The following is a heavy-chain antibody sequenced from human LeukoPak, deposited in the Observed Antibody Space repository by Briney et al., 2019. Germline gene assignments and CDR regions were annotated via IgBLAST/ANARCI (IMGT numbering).Heavy chain of an antibody. CDR2: VSYDGTKK. V-gene: IGHV3-30*18. D-gene: IGHD1-20*01. Sequence: GGSLRLPCAASGFTFSTFAMHWVRQAPGKGLEWVAIVSYDGTKKYFADSVRGRFTISRDNAKNTLYLQMNSLRAEDTAVYYCAKDRNWNYFDYWGQGNLVTVSS. CDR1: GFTFSTFA. CDR3: AKDRNWNYFDY. J-gene: IGHJ4*02.